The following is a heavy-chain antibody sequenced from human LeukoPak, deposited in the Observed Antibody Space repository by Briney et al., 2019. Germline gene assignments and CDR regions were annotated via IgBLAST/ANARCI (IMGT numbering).Heavy chain of an antibody. J-gene: IGHJ6*03. CDR1: GGSISSSSYF. CDR2: IHYSGST. Sequence: SETLSLTCSVSGGSISSSSYFWGWIRQPPGKGLEWIGYIHYSGSTHYNPSLKSRVTISADTSKNQFSLKLSSVTAADTAVYFCARTQEAGYSSGRYDSYYYYYMDVWGKGTTVTISS. V-gene: IGHV4-61*05. CDR3: ARTQEAGYSSGRYDSYYYYYMDV. D-gene: IGHD6-19*01.